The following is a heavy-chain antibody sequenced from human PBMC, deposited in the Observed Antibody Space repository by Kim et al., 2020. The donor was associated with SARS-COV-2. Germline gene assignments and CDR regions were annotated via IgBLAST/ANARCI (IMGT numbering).Heavy chain of an antibody. V-gene: IGHV3-7*01. CDR2: IKQDGSEK. CDR1: GFTFSSYW. D-gene: IGHD3-3*01. J-gene: IGHJ6*02. Sequence: GGSLRLSCAASGFTFSSYWMSWVRQAPGKGLEWVANIKQDGSEKYYVDSVKGRFTISRDNAKNSLYLQMNSLRAEDTAVYYCARDIRFLEWLLSNYYYYGMDVWGQGTTVTVSS. CDR3: ARDIRFLEWLLSNYYYYGMDV.